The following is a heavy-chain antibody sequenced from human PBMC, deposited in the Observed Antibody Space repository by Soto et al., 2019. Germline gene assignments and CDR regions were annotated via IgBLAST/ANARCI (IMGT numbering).Heavy chain of an antibody. V-gene: IGHV3-23*01. CDR3: AKVGPYYNLNWFDP. Sequence: GGSLRLSCAASGFTFSSYAMSWVRQAPGKGLEWVSLISDSSSSTYYADSVKGRLTISRDNSKNTLYLQMNSLRAEDTAVYYCAKVGPYYNLNWFDPWGQGTLVTVSS. CDR2: ISDSSSST. CDR1: GFTFSSYA. D-gene: IGHD3-10*01. J-gene: IGHJ5*02.